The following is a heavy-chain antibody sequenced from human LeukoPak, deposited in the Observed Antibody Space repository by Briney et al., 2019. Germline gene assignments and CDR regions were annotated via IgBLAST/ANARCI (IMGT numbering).Heavy chain of an antibody. CDR1: GGSISSGDYY. J-gene: IGHJ4*02. CDR2: IYYSGST. V-gene: IGHV4-30-4*01. Sequence: SETLSLTCTVSGGSISSGDYYWSWIRQPPGKGLEWIGYIYYSGSTYYNPSLKSRVTISVDTSKNQFSLKLSSVTAADTAVYYCAREYYYDSSGYSVLWFDYWGQGTLVTV. CDR3: AREYYYDSSGYSVLWFDY. D-gene: IGHD3-22*01.